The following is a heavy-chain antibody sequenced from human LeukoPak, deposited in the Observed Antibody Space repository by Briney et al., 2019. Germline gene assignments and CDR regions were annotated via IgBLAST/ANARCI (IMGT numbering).Heavy chain of an antibody. CDR3: ARDRATPPNAVFDI. Sequence: PGGSLRLSCAASGFTFSSYAMPWVRQAPGKGLEWVAVISYDGSNKYYADSVKGRFTISRDNSKNTLYLQMNSLRAEDTAVYYCARDRATPPNAVFDIWGQGTMVTVSS. CDR1: GFTFSSYA. V-gene: IGHV3-30-3*01. D-gene: IGHD5-12*01. CDR2: ISYDGSNK. J-gene: IGHJ3*02.